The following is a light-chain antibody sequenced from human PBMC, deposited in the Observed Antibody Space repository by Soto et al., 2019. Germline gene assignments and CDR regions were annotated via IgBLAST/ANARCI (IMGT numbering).Light chain of an antibody. J-gene: IGKJ2*01. CDR1: QTLRRTY. Sequence: EIVLMQSPGTLSLSPGERATLSCRASQTLRRTYIDWYQQKPGQAPRVLIYGASKRATGIPDRFSGSGSGTDFSLTISRLEPEDFAVYYCHQYDNAPQTYGQGTKVEIK. CDR2: GAS. V-gene: IGKV3-20*01. CDR3: HQYDNAPQT.